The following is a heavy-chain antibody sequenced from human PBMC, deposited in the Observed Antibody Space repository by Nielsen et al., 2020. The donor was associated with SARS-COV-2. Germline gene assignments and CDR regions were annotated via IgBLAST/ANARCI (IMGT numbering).Heavy chain of an antibody. CDR3: ATNFAIFGVVTPFDY. V-gene: IGHV1-8*02. J-gene: IGHJ4*02. Sequence: ASVKVSCKASGYSFRNFDINWVRQAAGQGLEWMGWMNSNSGYAGSAQKFQGRVTMTRNTSINTAYMELNSLRSEDTAVYYCATNFAIFGVVTPFDYWGQGTLVTVSS. CDR2: MNSNSGYA. CDR1: GYSFRNFD. D-gene: IGHD3-3*01.